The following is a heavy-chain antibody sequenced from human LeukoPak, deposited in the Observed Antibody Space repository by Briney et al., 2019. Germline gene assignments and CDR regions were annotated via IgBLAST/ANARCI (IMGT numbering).Heavy chain of an antibody. Sequence: PGRSLRLSCAASGFTFSSYAMSWVRQAPGKGLEWVSAISGSGGSTYYADSVKGRFTISRDNSKNTLYLQMNSLRAEDTAVYYCAKDLEGSGWYLGTDYWGQGTLVTVSS. CDR2: ISGSGGST. CDR1: GFTFSSYA. V-gene: IGHV3-23*01. CDR3: AKDLEGSGWYLGTDY. D-gene: IGHD6-19*01. J-gene: IGHJ4*02.